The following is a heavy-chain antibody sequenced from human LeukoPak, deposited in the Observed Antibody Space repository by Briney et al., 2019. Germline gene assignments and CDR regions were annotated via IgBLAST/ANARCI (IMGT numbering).Heavy chain of an antibody. Sequence: GESLKISCKGSGYSFTSYWIAWVRQMPGKGLEWMGIIHPRDSDTRYSPSFQGQVTMSADKSISTACLQWSSLKVSDTAMYCCARRTYDVLTGTPSSVRKNWFDSWGQGTLVTVSS. CDR3: ARRTYDVLTGTPSSVRKNWFDS. D-gene: IGHD3/OR15-3a*01. V-gene: IGHV5-51*01. J-gene: IGHJ5*01. CDR1: GYSFTSYW. CDR2: IHPRDSDT.